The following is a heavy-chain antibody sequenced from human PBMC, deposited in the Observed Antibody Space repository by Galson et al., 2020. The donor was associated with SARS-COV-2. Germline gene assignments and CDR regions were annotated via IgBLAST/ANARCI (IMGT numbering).Heavy chain of an antibody. Sequence: ASVTVSCKASGGTFRSYAISWVRQAPGQGLEWMGGIIPIFGTANYAQKFQGRVTITADESTSTAYMELSSLRSEDTAVYYCARETYYYGSGSYMAGAFDIWGQGTMVTVSS. J-gene: IGHJ3*02. CDR3: ARETYYYGSGSYMAGAFDI. CDR2: IIPIFGTA. D-gene: IGHD3-10*01. V-gene: IGHV1-69*13. CDR1: GGTFRSYA.